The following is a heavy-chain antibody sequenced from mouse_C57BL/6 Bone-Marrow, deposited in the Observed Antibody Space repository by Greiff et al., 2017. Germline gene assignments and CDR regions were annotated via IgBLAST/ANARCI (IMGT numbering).Heavy chain of an antibody. V-gene: IGHV14-4*01. Sequence: VQLKESGAELVRPGASVKLSCTASGFNIKDDYMHWVKQRPEQGLEWIGWIDPENGDTEYASKFQGKATITADTSSNTAYLQRSSLTSEDTAVXYCTTPLCNDEGYWGQGTTLTVSS. CDR1: GFNIKDDY. CDR2: IDPENGDT. CDR3: TTPLCNDEGY. J-gene: IGHJ2*01. D-gene: IGHD6-5*01.